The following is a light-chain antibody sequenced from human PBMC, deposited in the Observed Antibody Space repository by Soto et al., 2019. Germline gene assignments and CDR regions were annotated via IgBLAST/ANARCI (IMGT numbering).Light chain of an antibody. CDR1: RTVSANY. Sequence: EIVLTQSPGTLSLSPGERAALSCRASRTVSANYLAWYQQKPGQAPRLLIYGVSSRAAGVPDRFSASGSGTYFTLTISRLEPEAFAVYYCQQSDSSPLLTFGGGSRVEIK. J-gene: IGKJ4*01. V-gene: IGKV3-20*01. CDR3: QQSDSSPLLT. CDR2: GVS.